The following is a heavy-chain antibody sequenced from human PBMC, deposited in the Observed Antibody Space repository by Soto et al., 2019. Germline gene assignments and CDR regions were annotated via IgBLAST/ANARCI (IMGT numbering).Heavy chain of an antibody. V-gene: IGHV3-30*04. CDR3: ARDGADETWQRRYFFDF. D-gene: IGHD3-16*01. CDR2: ISYDGSSR. Sequence: QVHLVESGGGVVQPGRSLRLSCAASGFTFNSFAMHWVRQAPGKGLQWVAVISYDGSSRYYADSVKGRFTISRDNSKNTRYLQMTSLRPEDTAVYYCARDGADETWQRRYFFDFWGLGTLVTVS. CDR1: GFTFNSFA. J-gene: IGHJ4*02.